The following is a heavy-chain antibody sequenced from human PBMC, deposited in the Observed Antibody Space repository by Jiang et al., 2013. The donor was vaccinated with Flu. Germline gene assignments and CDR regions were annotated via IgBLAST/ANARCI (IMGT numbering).Heavy chain of an antibody. CDR1: GYSFTSYW. CDR2: IDPSDSYT. V-gene: IGHV5-10-1*01. CDR3: ALIQREQWLVGLTGYWYFDL. Sequence: GAEVKKPGESLRISCKGSGYSFTSYWISWVRQMPGKGLEWMGRIDPSDSYTNYSPSFQGHVTISADKSISTAYLQWSSLKASDTAMYYCALIQREQWLVGLTGYWYFDLWGLAPWSLSPQ. J-gene: IGHJ2*01. D-gene: IGHD6-19*01.